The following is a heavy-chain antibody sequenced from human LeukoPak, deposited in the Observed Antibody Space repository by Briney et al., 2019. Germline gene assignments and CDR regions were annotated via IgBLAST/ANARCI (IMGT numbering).Heavy chain of an antibody. V-gene: IGHV3-7*01. J-gene: IGHJ3*02. CDR1: GFTFSSYW. CDR3: ARDRGLYSSSFLLAAFDI. D-gene: IGHD6-13*01. Sequence: PGGSLRLSCAASGFTFSSYWMSWVRQAPGKGLEWVANIKQDGSEKYYVDSVKGRFTISRDNAKNSLYLQMNSLRAEDTAVYYCARDRGLYSSSFLLAAFDIWGQGTMVTVSS. CDR2: IKQDGSEK.